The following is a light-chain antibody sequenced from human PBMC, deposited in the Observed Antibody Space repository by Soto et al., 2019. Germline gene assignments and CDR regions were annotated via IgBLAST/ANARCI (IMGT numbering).Light chain of an antibody. Sequence: IQMPQSPSTLSASVGDRVTITCRSSQTISSHLNWYQQKPGIAPKLLIYSASSLQSGVPSRFSGSGSGTDFTLTISTLQPEDFATYYCQQYYSTPITFGQGTRLEIK. CDR3: QQYYSTPIT. CDR2: SAS. J-gene: IGKJ5*01. CDR1: QTISSH. V-gene: IGKV1-39*01.